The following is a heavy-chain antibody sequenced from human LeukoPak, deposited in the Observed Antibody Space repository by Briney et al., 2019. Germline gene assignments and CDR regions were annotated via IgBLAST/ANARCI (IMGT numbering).Heavy chain of an antibody. CDR2: IYYSGST. D-gene: IGHD3-22*01. V-gene: IGHV4-59*08. CDR1: GGSISSYY. CDR3: ARNEYYDSSGYSAGVDY. Sequence: SETLSLTCTVSGGSISSYYWSWIRQPPGKGLEWIGYIYYSGSTNYNPSLKSRVTISVDTSKNQFSLKLSSVTAADTAVYYCARNEYYDSSGYSAGVDYWGQGTLVTVSS. J-gene: IGHJ4*02.